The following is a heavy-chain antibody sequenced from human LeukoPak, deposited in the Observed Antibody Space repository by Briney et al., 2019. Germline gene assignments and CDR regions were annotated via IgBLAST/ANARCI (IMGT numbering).Heavy chain of an antibody. Sequence: SVKISCKASGGTFSSYSISWVRHAPRQGLEWRGGIIPIFGTANYAQQFQGRVTITADTSTDTAYMELSSLRSEDTAVYYCAKWSWGTMIVEDAFDIWGQGTMVTVSS. V-gene: IGHV1-69*06. CDR2: IIPIFGTA. J-gene: IGHJ3*02. CDR1: GGTFSSYS. D-gene: IGHD3-22*01. CDR3: AKWSWGTMIVEDAFDI.